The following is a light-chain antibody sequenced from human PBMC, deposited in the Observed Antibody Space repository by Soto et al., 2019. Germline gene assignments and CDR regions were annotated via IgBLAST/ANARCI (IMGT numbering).Light chain of an antibody. V-gene: IGKV1-5*03. CDR1: QTIRSW. CDR2: KAS. Sequence: DIQMTQSPSTLSGSVGDRVTITCRASQTIRSWLAWYQQKPGKAPTLLIYKASTFKSGVPSRFSGSGSGTEFTLTISSLQPDDFATYYCQHFNSYSEAVGQGTKVDIK. J-gene: IGKJ1*01. CDR3: QHFNSYSEA.